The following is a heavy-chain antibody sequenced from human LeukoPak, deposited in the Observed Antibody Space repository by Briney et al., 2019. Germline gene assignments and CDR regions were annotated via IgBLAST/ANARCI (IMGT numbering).Heavy chain of an antibody. CDR3: ARQSSSWYWFDP. CDR1: GGSISSYY. J-gene: IGHJ5*02. CDR2: ICYSGST. V-gene: IGHV4-59*08. D-gene: IGHD6-13*01. Sequence: SETLSLTCTVSGGSISSYYWSWIRQPPGKGLEWIGYICYSGSTNYNPSLKSRVTISVDTSKNQFSLKLSSVTAADTAVYYCARQSSSWYWFDPWGQGTLVTVSS.